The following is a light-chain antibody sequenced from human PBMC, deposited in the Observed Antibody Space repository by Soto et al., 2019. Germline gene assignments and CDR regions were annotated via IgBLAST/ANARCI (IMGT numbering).Light chain of an antibody. J-gene: IGKJ5*01. V-gene: IGKV1-6*01. CDR1: QGIRND. CDR3: LQDNNYPIT. Sequence: AIEMTQSPSSLSASVGDRVTITCRASQGIRNDLGWYQQKPGKAPKLLIYGASRLQSGVPSRFGGSGSGTDFTLTISSLQPEDFAAYYCLQDNNYPITFGQGTRLEIK. CDR2: GAS.